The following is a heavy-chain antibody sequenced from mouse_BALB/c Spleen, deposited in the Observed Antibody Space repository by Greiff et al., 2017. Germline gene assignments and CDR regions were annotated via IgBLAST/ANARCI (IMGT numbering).Heavy chain of an antibody. CDR1: GYTFTSYW. D-gene: IGHD1-1*01. J-gene: IGHJ4*01. CDR2: INPSTGYT. V-gene: IGHV1-7*01. CDR3: ARGRITRAMDY. Sequence: VKLMESGAELAKPGASVKMSCKASGYTFTSYWMHWVKQRPGQGLEWIGYINPSTGYTEYNQKFKDKATLTADKSSSTAYMQLSSLTSEDSAVYYCARGRITRAMDYWGQGTSVTVSS.